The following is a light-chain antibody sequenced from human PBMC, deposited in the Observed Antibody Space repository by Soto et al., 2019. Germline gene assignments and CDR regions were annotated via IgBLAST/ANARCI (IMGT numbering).Light chain of an antibody. CDR3: QHYGSSPPMYT. Sequence: EIVLTQSPGTLSLSPGERATVSCRASQSVSTTYLGWYQQKPGQAPRLLVYDTSRRATGIPDRFSGSGSGTDFTLTISSLEPEDFAVYYCQHYGSSPPMYTFGQGTKLEIK. V-gene: IGKV3-20*01. CDR2: DTS. CDR1: QSVSTTY. J-gene: IGKJ2*01.